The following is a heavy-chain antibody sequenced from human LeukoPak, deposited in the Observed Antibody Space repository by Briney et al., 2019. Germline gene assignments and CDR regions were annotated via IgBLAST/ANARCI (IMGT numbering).Heavy chain of an antibody. CDR1: GYTFTSYG. CDR2: ISAYNGKA. J-gene: IGHJ4*02. V-gene: IGHV1-18*04. D-gene: IGHD6-19*01. Sequence: ASVKVSCKASGYTFTSYGISCVGQAAGQGVEGMGWISAYNGKANYEQKLKGRVTMTTDPSTSPTYLELRNLRSDDTAVYSCATAMGGSIAVAGVIDYWGQGTLVTVSS. CDR3: ATAMGGSIAVAGVIDY.